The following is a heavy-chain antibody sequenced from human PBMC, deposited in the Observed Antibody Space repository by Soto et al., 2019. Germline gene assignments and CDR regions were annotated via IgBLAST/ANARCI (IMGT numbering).Heavy chain of an antibody. D-gene: IGHD2-21*01. Sequence: QVQLVQSGAEVRKPGASVKLSCQASGYTFTHYYIHWVRQAPGQGLEWLGIINPDTGTTSYAQTFQGRVTLTKEPSASTVYLELSGLAAEDPAVYSCASCPLSGGDSYFAYWGQGTLVTVSS. CDR2: INPDTGTT. V-gene: IGHV1-46*01. CDR1: GYTFTHYY. CDR3: ASCPLSGGDSYFAY. J-gene: IGHJ4*02.